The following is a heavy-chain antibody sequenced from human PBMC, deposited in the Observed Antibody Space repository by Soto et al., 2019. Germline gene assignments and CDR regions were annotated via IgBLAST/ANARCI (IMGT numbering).Heavy chain of an antibody. D-gene: IGHD3-10*01. CDR3: ARDRQHQPRGPKYYYGSGRPNYYYYYGMDV. CDR1: GGSISSGGYY. J-gene: IGHJ6*02. Sequence: QVQLQESGPGLVKPSQTLSLTCTVSGGSISSGGYYWSWIRQHPGKGLEWIGYIYYSGSTYYNPSLKSRVTISVDTSKNQFSLKLSSVTAADTAVYYCARDRQHQPRGPKYYYGSGRPNYYYYYGMDVWGQGTTVTVSS. V-gene: IGHV4-31*03. CDR2: IYYSGST.